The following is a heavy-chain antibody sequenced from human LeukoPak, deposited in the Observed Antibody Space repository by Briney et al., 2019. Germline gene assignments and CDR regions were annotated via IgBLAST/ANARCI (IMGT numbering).Heavy chain of an antibody. CDR1: GFTFTSYE. Sequence: GGSLRLSCAASGFTFTSYEMNWVRQAPGKGLEWVSYLALSGSTIYYADSVKGRFTIARDNAKDSLYLQMNSLRAEDTAVYYCARATSFDYWGQGTLVTVSS. CDR3: ARATSFDY. J-gene: IGHJ4*02. CDR2: LALSGSTI. V-gene: IGHV3-48*03.